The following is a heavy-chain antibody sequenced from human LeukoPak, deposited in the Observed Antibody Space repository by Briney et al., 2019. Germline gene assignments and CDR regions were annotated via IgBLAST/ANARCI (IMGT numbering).Heavy chain of an antibody. D-gene: IGHD6-19*01. Sequence: PSETLSLTCIVSGGSTSSYYWSWIRQPPGKGLEWIGHIYYSGSTNYNPSLKSRVTMSVDTSKNQFSLKLRSVTAADTAVYYCARGGEGSGWYGSYNYYYGMDVWGQGTTVTVSS. CDR2: IYYSGST. J-gene: IGHJ6*02. CDR3: ARGGEGSGWYGSYNYYYGMDV. V-gene: IGHV4-59*01. CDR1: GGSTSSYY.